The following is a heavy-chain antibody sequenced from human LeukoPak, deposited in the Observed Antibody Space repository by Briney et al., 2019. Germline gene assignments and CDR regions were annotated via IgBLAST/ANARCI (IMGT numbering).Heavy chain of an antibody. CDR2: ISYDESNK. J-gene: IGHJ4*02. D-gene: IGHD3-10*01. CDR1: GFTFSNYG. CDR3: ARVGRHGY. Sequence: GRSLRLSCAASGFTFSNYGIHWVRQAPGKGLEWVAVISYDESNKFYADSVKGRFTISRDNSKNTLYLQMNSLRAEDTAVYYCARVGRHGYWGQGTLVTVSS. V-gene: IGHV3-30*03.